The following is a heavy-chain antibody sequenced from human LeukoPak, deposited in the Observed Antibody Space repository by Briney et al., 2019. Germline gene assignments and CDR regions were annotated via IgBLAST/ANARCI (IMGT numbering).Heavy chain of an antibody. V-gene: IGHV4-39*07. CDR1: GGSISSSSYY. CDR2: IYYSGST. CDR3: ARDLDPDSGFDAFDI. D-gene: IGHD1-1*01. J-gene: IGHJ3*02. Sequence: SETLSLTCTVSGGSISSSSYYWGWIRQPPGKGLEWIGSIYYSGSTYYNPSLKSRVTISVDTSKNQFSLKLSSVTAADTAVYYCARDLDPDSGFDAFDIWGQGTMVTVSS.